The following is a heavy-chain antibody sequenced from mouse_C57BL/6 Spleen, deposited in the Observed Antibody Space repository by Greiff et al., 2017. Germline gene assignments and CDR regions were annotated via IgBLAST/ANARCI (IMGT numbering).Heavy chain of an antibody. J-gene: IGHJ4*01. D-gene: IGHD4-1*01. Sequence: QFQLQQSGPGLVAPSQSLSITCTVSGFSLTSYGVDWVRQPPGQGLEWLGVIWGGGSTNYNSALMSRLSITKDNSKNQVFLKMHSLQTDDTAMYYWAKHGKLGMDYWGQGTSVTVSS. CDR2: IWGGGST. CDR1: GFSLTSYG. CDR3: AKHGKLGMDY. V-gene: IGHV2-9*01.